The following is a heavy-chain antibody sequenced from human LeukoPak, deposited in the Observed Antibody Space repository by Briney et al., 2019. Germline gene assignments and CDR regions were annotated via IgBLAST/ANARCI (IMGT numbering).Heavy chain of an antibody. Sequence: PGGSLRLSCATSGFTFSSYAMHWVRQAPGKGLEWVAVISYDGSNKYYADSVKGRFTNSRDNSKNTLYLQMNSLRAEDTAVYYCARLGTEYYFDYWGQGTLVTVSS. J-gene: IGHJ4*02. CDR3: ARLGTEYYFDY. V-gene: IGHV3-30-3*01. CDR1: GFTFSSYA. CDR2: ISYDGSNK.